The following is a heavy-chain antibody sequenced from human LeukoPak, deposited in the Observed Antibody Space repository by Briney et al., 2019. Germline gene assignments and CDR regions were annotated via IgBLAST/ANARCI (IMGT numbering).Heavy chain of an antibody. V-gene: IGHV4-39*01. J-gene: IGHJ4*02. CDR1: GGSLSNSSYY. Sequence: SETLSLTCIVSGGSLSNSSYYWGWLRQPPGTGLEWIGSIYYSGSAYYNPSLKSRVTISVDTSKNQFSLKLTSVTAADTAVYYCARHWVVTPNYWGQGTLVTVSS. D-gene: IGHD4-23*01. CDR2: IYYSGSA. CDR3: ARHWVVTPNY.